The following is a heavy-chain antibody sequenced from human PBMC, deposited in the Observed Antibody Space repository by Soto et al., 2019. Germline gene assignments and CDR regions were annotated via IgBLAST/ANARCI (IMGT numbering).Heavy chain of an antibody. Sequence: GASVKVSCKVSGYTLAGLSMHWVRQAPGKGLEWMGGFDPEDGETIYAQKFQGRVTMTEDTSTDTAYMELSSLRSEDTAVYYCATQNDEAADFDYWGQGTLVTVSS. D-gene: IGHD1-1*01. V-gene: IGHV1-24*01. CDR3: ATQNDEAADFDY. CDR2: FDPEDGET. J-gene: IGHJ4*02. CDR1: GYTLAGLS.